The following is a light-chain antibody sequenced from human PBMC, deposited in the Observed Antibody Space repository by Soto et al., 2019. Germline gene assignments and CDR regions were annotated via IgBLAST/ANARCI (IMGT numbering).Light chain of an antibody. CDR2: EVS. CDR3: SSYAGSNNLGV. Sequence: QSVLTQPPCASGSPGQSVTISCTGTSSDVGGYNYVSWYQQHPGKAPKLMIYEVSKRPSGVPDRFSGSKSGNTASLTVSGLQAEDEADYYCSSYAGSNNLGVFGGGTQLTVL. CDR1: SSDVGGYNY. J-gene: IGLJ2*01. V-gene: IGLV2-8*01.